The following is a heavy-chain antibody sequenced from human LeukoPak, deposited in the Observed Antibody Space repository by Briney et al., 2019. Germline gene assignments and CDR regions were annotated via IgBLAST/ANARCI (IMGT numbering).Heavy chain of an antibody. D-gene: IGHD1-1*01. CDR3: ARRQLRGAFDY. CDR2: IYDSGST. J-gene: IGHJ4*02. Sequence: PSETLSLTCTVSGGSIRSSYYYWGWIRQPPGKGLEWIGSIYDSGSTYYNPSLKSRVTISVDTSKNQFSLKLNSVTAADTAVYYCARRQLRGAFDYWGQGTLVTVSS. V-gene: IGHV4-39*01. CDR1: GGSIRSSYYY.